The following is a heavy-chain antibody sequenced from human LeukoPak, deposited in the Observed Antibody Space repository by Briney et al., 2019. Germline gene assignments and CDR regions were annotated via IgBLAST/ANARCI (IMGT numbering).Heavy chain of an antibody. V-gene: IGHV4-39*01. CDR2: IYYSGST. Sequence: SETLSLTCTASGGSISSSSYYWGWIRQPPGKGLEWIGSIYYSGSTYYNPSLKSRVTISVDTSKNQFSLKLSSVTAADTAVYYCARSRRQHHYGSGSFGTESNWFDPWGQGTLVTVSS. D-gene: IGHD3-10*01. CDR3: ARSRRQHHYGSGSFGTESNWFDP. CDR1: GGSISSSSYY. J-gene: IGHJ5*02.